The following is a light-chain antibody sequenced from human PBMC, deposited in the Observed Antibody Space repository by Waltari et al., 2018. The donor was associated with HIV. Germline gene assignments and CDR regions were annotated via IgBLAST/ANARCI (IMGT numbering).Light chain of an antibody. CDR1: SPASRFYQY. CDR3: ASNRLDYTLI. CDR2: DIN. Sequence: QSALTQPASVSGFLGQSINISCTGISPASRFYQYVSWYQQYPGKIPRLIIFDINNRPSGVSDHFSGSRSGNSASLTFSGLQSGDEAHYYCASNRLDYTLIFGGGTKLTVL. V-gene: IGLV2-14*03. J-gene: IGLJ2*01.